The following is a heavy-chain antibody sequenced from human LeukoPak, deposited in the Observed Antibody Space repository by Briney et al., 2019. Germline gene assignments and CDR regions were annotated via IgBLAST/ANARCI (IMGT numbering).Heavy chain of an antibody. V-gene: IGHV5-51*01. CDR1: GYNFTNYW. CDR3: ARPRGAMGGNWFDP. J-gene: IGHJ5*02. D-gene: IGHD3-10*01. CDR2: IYPGDSDT. Sequence: GESLKISCKGSGYNFTNYWIGWVRQMPGKGLEWMGIIYPGDSDTRYSPSFQGQVTISADKSVTTAYLQWSSLKASDTAMYYCARPRGAMGGNWFDPWGQGTLVTVSS.